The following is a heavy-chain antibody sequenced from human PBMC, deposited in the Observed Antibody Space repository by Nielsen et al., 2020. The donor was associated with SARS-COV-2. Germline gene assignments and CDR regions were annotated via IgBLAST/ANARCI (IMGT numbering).Heavy chain of an antibody. CDR3: ARSRGCSATSCFFDY. J-gene: IGHJ4*02. CDR1: GYTFTASA. D-gene: IGHD2-2*01. V-gene: IGHV1-3*04. Sequence: ASVKVSCKASGYTFTASAIHWVRKDPGQRLEWMGWINSDRGNTKYSEKFRGRVTITRDTSASTAYMELSGLSSEDTAVYYCARSRGCSATSCFFDYWGQGALFTVSS. CDR2: INSDRGNT.